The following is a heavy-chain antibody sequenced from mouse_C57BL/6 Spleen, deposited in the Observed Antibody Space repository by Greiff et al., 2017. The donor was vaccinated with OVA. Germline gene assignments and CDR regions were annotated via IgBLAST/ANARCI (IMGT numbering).Heavy chain of an antibody. J-gene: IGHJ2*01. CDR3: ARDPLRGYLDY. V-gene: IGHV5-4*01. CDR1: GFSFSSYA. D-gene: IGHD1-1*01. CDR2: ISDGGSYT. Sequence: EVMLVESGGGLVKPGGSLKLSCAASGFSFSSYAMSWVRQTPEKRLEWVATISDGGSYTYYPDNVKGRFTISRDNAKNNLYLQMSHLKSEDTARYYCARDPLRGYLDYWGQGTTLTVSS.